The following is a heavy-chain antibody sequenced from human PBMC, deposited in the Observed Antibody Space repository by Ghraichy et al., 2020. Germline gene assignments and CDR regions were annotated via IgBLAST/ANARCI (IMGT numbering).Heavy chain of an antibody. Sequence: SVKVSCKASGGTFSSYAISWVRQAPGQGLEWMGGIIPIFGTANYAQKFQGRVTITADESTSTAYMELSSLRSEDTAVYYCARGSIDGYRPLPHYYMDVWGKGTTVTVSS. CDR3: ARGSIDGYRPLPHYYMDV. CDR2: IIPIFGTA. J-gene: IGHJ6*03. D-gene: IGHD5-18*01. V-gene: IGHV1-69*13. CDR1: GGTFSSYA.